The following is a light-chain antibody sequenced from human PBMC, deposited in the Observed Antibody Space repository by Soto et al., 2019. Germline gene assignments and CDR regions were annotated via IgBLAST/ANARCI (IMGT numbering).Light chain of an antibody. CDR3: QQYGSPR. CDR2: GAS. Sequence: EIVMTQSPATLSVSPGERATLSCRASQSIRTNLAWYQQKPGQAPRLLVYGASSRATGIPDRFSGSGSGTDFTLTISRLEPEDFAVYYCQQYGSPRFGGGTKV. J-gene: IGKJ4*01. V-gene: IGKV3-20*01. CDR1: QSIRTN.